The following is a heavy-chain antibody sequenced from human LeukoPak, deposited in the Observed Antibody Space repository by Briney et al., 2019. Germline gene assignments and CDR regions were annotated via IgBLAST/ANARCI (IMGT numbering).Heavy chain of an antibody. D-gene: IGHD3-9*01. V-gene: IGHV4-34*01. CDR3: ARGRDTYDKDC. CDR1: GGSFSGYY. Sequence: SETLSLTCAVSGGSFSGYYWSWIRQPPGKGLEWIGEINHSGSTNYNPSLKSRVTISVDTSKNQFSLKLSSVTAADTAVYYCARGRDTYDKDCWGQGTLVTVSS. J-gene: IGHJ4*02. CDR2: INHSGST.